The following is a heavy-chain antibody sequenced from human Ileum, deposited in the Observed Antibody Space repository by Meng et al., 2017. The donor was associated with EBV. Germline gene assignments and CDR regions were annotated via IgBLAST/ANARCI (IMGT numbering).Heavy chain of an antibody. V-gene: IGHV4-4*02. CDR2: IYHSGST. D-gene: IGHD6-19*01. CDR1: GGSISSSNC. J-gene: IGHJ4*02. CDR3: ARVGQWLPIDY. Sequence: VQLQGLGQGPGKPSGTLSLTCAVSGGSISSSNCCSWDRQPPGQGLEWMGQIYHSGSTNYNTFLKSRVTISVDKSKNQFSMNLSSVTAADTAVYYCARVGQWLPIDYWGQGTLVTVSS.